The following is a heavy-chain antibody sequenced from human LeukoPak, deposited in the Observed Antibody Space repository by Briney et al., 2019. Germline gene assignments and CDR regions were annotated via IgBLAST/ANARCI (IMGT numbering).Heavy chain of an antibody. V-gene: IGHV1-24*01. J-gene: IGHJ4*02. CDR1: GYTLTELS. CDR2: FDPEDGET. CDR3: ARDMGSSTSCSAY. Sequence: ASVKVSCKVSGYTLTELSMHWVRQAPGKGLEWMGGFDPEDGETIYAQKFQGRVTMTTDTSTSTAYMELRSLRSDDTAVYYCARDMGSSTSCSAYWGQGTLVTVSS. D-gene: IGHD2-2*01.